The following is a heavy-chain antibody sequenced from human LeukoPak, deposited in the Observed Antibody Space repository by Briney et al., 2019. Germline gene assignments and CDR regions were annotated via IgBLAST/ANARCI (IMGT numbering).Heavy chain of an antibody. CDR1: GCTFSSYS. V-gene: IGHV3-21*01. J-gene: IGHJ6*04. Sequence: GGALRLSCAASGCTFSSYSMNWARQAPGKGLEGVSSISSSSSYIYFPDSVKGRFTIYRANAKNSLYLQMNSLRAEDTAVYSCARDGDSGSYLRGLDVWGKGTTVTVSS. CDR3: ARDGDSGSYLRGLDV. D-gene: IGHD1-26*01. CDR2: ISSSSSYI.